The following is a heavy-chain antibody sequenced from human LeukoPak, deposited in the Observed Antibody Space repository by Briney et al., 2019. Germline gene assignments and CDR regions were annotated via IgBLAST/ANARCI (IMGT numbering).Heavy chain of an antibody. CDR1: GFPFSSYW. J-gene: IGHJ4*02. V-gene: IGHV3-74*01. CDR2: INGDGSST. D-gene: IGHD3-22*01. Sequence: GGSLRLSCAASGFPFSSYWMHWVRQVPGKGLVWVSRINGDGSSTSYAGSVKGRFTISRDNAKNTLYLQMNGLRAEDTAVYYCARDGDSSGYYVNFDYWGQGTLVTVSS. CDR3: ARDGDSSGYYVNFDY.